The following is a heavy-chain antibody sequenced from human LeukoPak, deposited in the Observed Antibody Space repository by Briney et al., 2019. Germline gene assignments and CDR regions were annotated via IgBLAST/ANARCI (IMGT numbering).Heavy chain of an antibody. CDR1: GFTFSTYW. CDR2: IKQDGSEK. CDR3: AKATREWEKLQAMDV. V-gene: IGHV3-7*01. J-gene: IGHJ6*04. D-gene: IGHD1-26*01. Sequence: GGSLRLSCAASGFTFSTYWMSWVRQAPGKGLEWVANIKQDGSEKWYVDSVKGRFTISRDNAKNSLYLQMNSLRAEDTAVYYCAKATREWEKLQAMDVWGNGTTVTVSS.